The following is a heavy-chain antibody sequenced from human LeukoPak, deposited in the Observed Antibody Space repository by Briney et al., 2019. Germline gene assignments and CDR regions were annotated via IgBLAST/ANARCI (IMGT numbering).Heavy chain of an antibody. CDR3: ARDPDGARDFDY. CDR2: INPYNGNT. Sequence: ASVKVSFKASGYTLKSYGISWVRQAPGQGLEWMGWINPYNGNTNYAQKFRGRVTMTTDTSTSTAYMELRSLRPDDTAVYYCARDPDGARDFDYWGQGTLVTVSS. D-gene: IGHD4/OR15-4a*01. CDR1: GYTLKSYG. V-gene: IGHV1-18*01. J-gene: IGHJ4*02.